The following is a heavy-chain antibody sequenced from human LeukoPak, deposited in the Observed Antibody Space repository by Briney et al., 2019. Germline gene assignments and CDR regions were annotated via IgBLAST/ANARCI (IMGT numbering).Heavy chain of an antibody. CDR3: ARDGYYYDSSGYYYALDY. Sequence: GRSLRLSCAASGFTFSSYAMHWVHQAPGKGLEWVAVISYDGSNKYYADSVKGRFTISRDNSKNTLYLQMNSLRAEDTAVYYCARDGYYYDSSGYYYALDYWGQGTLVTVSS. J-gene: IGHJ4*02. V-gene: IGHV3-30-3*01. D-gene: IGHD3-22*01. CDR2: ISYDGSNK. CDR1: GFTFSSYA.